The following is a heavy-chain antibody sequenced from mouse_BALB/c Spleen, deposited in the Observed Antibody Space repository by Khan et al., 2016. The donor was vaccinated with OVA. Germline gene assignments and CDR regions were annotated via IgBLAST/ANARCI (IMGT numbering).Heavy chain of an antibody. CDR2: IDPFNGST. CDR3: TRLGTTGWFAY. CDR1: GYSFTDYY. V-gene: IGHV1S135*01. D-gene: IGHD2-13*01. Sequence: VQLQQSGPELMKPGASVKISCKASGYSFTDYYIHWVKQSHGQSLEWIGYIDPFNGSTNFNQKFKGTATLTVDTSSSTASMHLNSLTSEDSAVYYCTRLGTTGWFAYWGQGTLVTVSA. J-gene: IGHJ3*01.